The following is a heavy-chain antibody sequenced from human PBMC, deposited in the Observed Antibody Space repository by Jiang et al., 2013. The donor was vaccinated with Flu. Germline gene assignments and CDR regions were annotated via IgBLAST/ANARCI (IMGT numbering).Heavy chain of an antibody. CDR3: AREGQGQYGMDV. J-gene: IGHJ6*02. Sequence: YTFTSYYMHWVRQAPGQGLEWMGIINPSGGSTSYAQKFQGRVTMTRDTSTSTVYMELSSLRSEDTAVYYCAREGQGQYGMDVWGQGTTVTVSS. CDR2: INPSGGST. CDR1: YTFTSYY. V-gene: IGHV1-46*01.